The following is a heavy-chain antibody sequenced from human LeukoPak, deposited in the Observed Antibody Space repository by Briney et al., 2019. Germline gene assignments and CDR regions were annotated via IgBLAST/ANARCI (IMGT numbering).Heavy chain of an antibody. J-gene: IGHJ4*02. D-gene: IGHD3-10*01. CDR1: GFTLSRYW. CDR3: ARDRDYYNYFEY. CDR2: IKHDGSEK. Sequence: AGGSLRLSCAASGFTLSRYWMSWVRQAPGKGLGWVANIKHDGSEKYYVDSVKGRFTISRDNAKNSLYLQMNSLRGEDTAVYYCARDRDYYNYFEYWGQGTLVTVSS. V-gene: IGHV3-7*04.